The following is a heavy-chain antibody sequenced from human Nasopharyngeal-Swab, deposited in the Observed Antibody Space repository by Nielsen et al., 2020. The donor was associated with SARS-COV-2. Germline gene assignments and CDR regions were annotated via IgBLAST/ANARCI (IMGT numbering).Heavy chain of an antibody. D-gene: IGHD4-17*01. Sequence: GESLKISCAASGFTFSSYAISWVRQAPGKGLEWVSAISGSGGSTYYADSVKGRFTISRDNSKNTLYLQMNSLRAEDTAVYYCAKGRPLMTTVTTVDYWGQGTLVTVSS. CDR2: ISGSGGST. CDR1: GFTFSSYA. J-gene: IGHJ4*02. CDR3: AKGRPLMTTVTTVDY. V-gene: IGHV3-23*01.